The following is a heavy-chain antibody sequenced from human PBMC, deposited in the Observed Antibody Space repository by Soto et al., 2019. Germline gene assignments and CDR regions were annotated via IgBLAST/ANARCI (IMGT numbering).Heavy chain of an antibody. CDR3: TPLALKYSSGWYEFSD. CDR1: GFTFSNVW. Sequence: EVQLVESGGGLVKPGGSLRLSCAASGFTFSNVWMNWVRQAPGKGLEWVGRIKSKTDGGTTDYAAPVKGRFTISRDDSNNTLYLQMNSPKTEDTAVYYCTPLALKYSSGWYEFSDWGQGTLVTVSS. J-gene: IGHJ4*02. D-gene: IGHD6-19*01. V-gene: IGHV3-15*07. CDR2: IKSKTDGGTT.